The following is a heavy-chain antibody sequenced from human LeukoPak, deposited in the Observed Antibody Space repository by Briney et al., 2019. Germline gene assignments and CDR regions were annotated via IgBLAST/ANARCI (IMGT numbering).Heavy chain of an antibody. CDR2: IYYSGST. CDR3: ARAGIDKTYYYDSSGYYGPYYFDY. V-gene: IGHV4-59*08. J-gene: IGHJ4*02. CDR1: GGSISSYY. D-gene: IGHD3-22*01. Sequence: SETLSLTCTASGGSISSYYWSWIRQPPGKGLEWIGYIYYSGSTNYNPSLKSRVTISVDTSKNQFSLKLSSVTAADTAVYYCARAGIDKTYYYDSSGYYGPYYFDYWGQGTLVTVSS.